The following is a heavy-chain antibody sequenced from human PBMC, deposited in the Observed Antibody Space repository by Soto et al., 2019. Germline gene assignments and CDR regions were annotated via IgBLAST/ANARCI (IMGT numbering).Heavy chain of an antibody. D-gene: IGHD3-9*01. Sequence: PSETLSLTCTVSGGSISSSSYYWGWIRQPPGKGLEWIGSIYYSGSTYYNPSLKSRVTISVDTSKNQFSLKLSSVTAADTAVYYCARQYVDWLYLFDYWGQGTLVTVSS. CDR1: GGSISSSSYY. CDR3: ARQYVDWLYLFDY. J-gene: IGHJ4*02. V-gene: IGHV4-39*01. CDR2: IYYSGST.